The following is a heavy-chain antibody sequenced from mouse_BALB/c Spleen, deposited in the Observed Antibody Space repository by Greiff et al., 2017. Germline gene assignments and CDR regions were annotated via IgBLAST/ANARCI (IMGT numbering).Heavy chain of an antibody. CDR1: GYTFTSYY. J-gene: IGHJ2*01. D-gene: IGHD2-1*01. Sequence: VQLQQSGAELVRPGTSVKLSCKASGYTFTSYYMYWVKQRPGQGLEWIGEINPSNGGTNFNEKFKSKATLTVDKSSSTAYMQLSSLTSEDSAVYYCTRGGNYHYFDYWGQGTTLTVSS. CDR3: TRGGNYHYFDY. V-gene: IGHV1S81*02. CDR2: INPSNGGT.